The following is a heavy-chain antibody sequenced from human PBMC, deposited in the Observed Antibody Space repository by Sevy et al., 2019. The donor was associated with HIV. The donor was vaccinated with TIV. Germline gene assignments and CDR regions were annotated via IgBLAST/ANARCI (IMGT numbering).Heavy chain of an antibody. V-gene: IGHV4-59*08. Sequence: SETLSLTCTVSGDSISSNYWNWIRQPPGKGLEWIGYNYYSGSTNYNPALKSRVTISVETSKNQFSLRLSTVTAADTAVYYCARQSVTYDILTGWNYYGVDVWGQGTTVTVSS. J-gene: IGHJ6*02. CDR3: ARQSVTYDILTGWNYYGVDV. D-gene: IGHD3-9*01. CDR2: NYYSGST. CDR1: GDSISSNY.